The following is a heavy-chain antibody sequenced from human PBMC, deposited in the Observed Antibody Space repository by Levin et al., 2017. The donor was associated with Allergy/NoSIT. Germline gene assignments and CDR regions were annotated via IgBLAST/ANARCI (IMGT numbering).Heavy chain of an antibody. CDR3: ARLAPEMTTVTNGVPLYYYYYYMDV. CDR1: GYSFTSYW. CDR2: IYPGDSDT. Sequence: GGSLRLSCKGSGYSFTSYWIGWVRQMPGKGLEWMGIIYPGDSDTRYSPSFQGQVTISADKSISTAYLQWSSLKASDTAMYYCARLAPEMTTVTNGVPLYYYYYYMDVWGKGTTVTVSS. V-gene: IGHV5-51*01. J-gene: IGHJ6*03. D-gene: IGHD4-17*01.